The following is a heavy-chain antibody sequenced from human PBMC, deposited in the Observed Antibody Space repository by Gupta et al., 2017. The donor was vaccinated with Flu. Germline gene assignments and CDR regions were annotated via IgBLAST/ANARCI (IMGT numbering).Heavy chain of an antibody. CDR1: GYTFTSYG. CDR2: ISAYNGNT. CDR3: ASSDCTNGVCRQGAFDI. V-gene: IGHV1-18*01. J-gene: IGHJ3*02. D-gene: IGHD2-8*01. Sequence: QVQLVQSGAEVKKPGASVKVSCKASGYTFTSYGISWVRQAPGQGLEWMGWISAYNGNTNYAQKLQGRVTMTTDTSTSTAYMELRSLRSDDTAVYYCASSDCTNGVCRQGAFDIWGQGTMVTVSS.